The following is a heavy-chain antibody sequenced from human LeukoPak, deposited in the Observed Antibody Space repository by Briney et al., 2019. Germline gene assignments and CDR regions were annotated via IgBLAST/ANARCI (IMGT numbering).Heavy chain of an antibody. CDR1: GYTFTSYG. D-gene: IGHD3-10*01. CDR2: INAGSGNT. CDR3: ARAHGSGSYLSPTPIDY. Sequence: GASVKVSCKASGYTFTSYGISWVRQAPGQGLEWMGWINAGSGNTKYSQEFQGRVTITRDTSASTAYMELSSLRSEDMAVYYCARAHGSGSYLSPTPIDYWGQGTLVTVSS. J-gene: IGHJ4*02. V-gene: IGHV1-3*03.